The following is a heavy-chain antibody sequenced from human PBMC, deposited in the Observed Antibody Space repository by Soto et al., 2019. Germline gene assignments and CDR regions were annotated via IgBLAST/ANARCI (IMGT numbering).Heavy chain of an antibody. Sequence: ASGKVSCKASCYSFTSYGISWVRQAPGQGLEWMGWISAYNGNTNYAQKLQGRVTMTTDTSTSAAYMELRSLRSDDTAVYYCATMGTMVRGAKFDPWGQGTLVTVSS. CDR3: ATMGTMVRGAKFDP. J-gene: IGHJ5*02. V-gene: IGHV1-18*04. CDR1: CYSFTSYG. CDR2: ISAYNGNT. D-gene: IGHD3-10*01.